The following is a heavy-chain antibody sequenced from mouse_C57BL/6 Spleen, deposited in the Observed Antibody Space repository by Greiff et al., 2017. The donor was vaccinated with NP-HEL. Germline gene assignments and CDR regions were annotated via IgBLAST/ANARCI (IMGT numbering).Heavy chain of an antibody. Sequence: VQLQQSGAELVKPGASVKISCKASGYAFSSYWMNWVKQRPGKGLEWIGQIYPGDGDTNYNGKFKGKATLTADESSSTAYMQLSSLTSEDSAVYFCARWGITTVVAPFDYWGQGTTLTVSS. CDR1: GYAFSSYW. V-gene: IGHV1-80*01. CDR2: IYPGDGDT. J-gene: IGHJ2*01. D-gene: IGHD1-1*01. CDR3: ARWGITTVVAPFDY.